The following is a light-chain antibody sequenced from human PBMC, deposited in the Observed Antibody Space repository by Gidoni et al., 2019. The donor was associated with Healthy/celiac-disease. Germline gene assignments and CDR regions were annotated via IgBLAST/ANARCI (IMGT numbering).Light chain of an antibody. CDR2: EVS. J-gene: IGLJ7*01. V-gene: IGLV2-14*01. CDR3: SSYTSCSTLYV. CDR1: SSDVGGYTY. Sequence: QSALTQPASVSGSPGQSRTISSTGTSSDVGGYTYVSWYQQHPGKAPKLMIYEVSTRPSGVSNRCSGSQSGNTASLPISGLQAEDEADYYCSSYTSCSTLYVFGGGTQLTVL.